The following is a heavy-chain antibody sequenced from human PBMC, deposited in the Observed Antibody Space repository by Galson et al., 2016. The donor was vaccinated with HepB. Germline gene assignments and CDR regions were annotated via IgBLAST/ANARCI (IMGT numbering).Heavy chain of an antibody. CDR3: ATGRLVLPWFRDFPTDDVKTVPDAFDI. CDR1: GYTLTDLS. Sequence: SVKVSCKVSGYTLTDLSMHGVRQAPGKGLEWMGGFDPEDGETIYAQKFQGRFTMTADTSTDTAYMDLSSLKSEDTAVYYWATGRLVLPWFRDFPTDDVKTVPDAFDIWGQGTMVTVSS. D-gene: IGHD3-10*01. CDR2: FDPEDGET. V-gene: IGHV1-24*01. J-gene: IGHJ3*02.